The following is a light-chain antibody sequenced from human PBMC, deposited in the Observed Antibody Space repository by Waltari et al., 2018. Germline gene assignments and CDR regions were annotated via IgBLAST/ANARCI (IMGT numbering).Light chain of an antibody. V-gene: IGLV4-69*01. CDR3: QTWGTGTWV. J-gene: IGLJ3*02. CDR2: VNNDGSH. Sequence: QLVLTQSPSASASLGASVKLSCTLSSGHSFYPIAWHQQQPEKGPRFLMKVNNDGSHMKGDGIPDRFSGSSSGAERYLTISILQSEDEADYYCQTWGTGTWVFGGGTKLTVL. CDR1: SGHSFYP.